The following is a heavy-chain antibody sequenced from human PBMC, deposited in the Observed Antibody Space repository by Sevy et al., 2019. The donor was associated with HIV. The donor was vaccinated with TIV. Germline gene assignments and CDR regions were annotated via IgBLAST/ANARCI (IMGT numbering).Heavy chain of an antibody. CDR2: ISYDGSNK. D-gene: IGHD2-15*01. V-gene: IGHV3-30-3*01. CDR1: GFTISSYA. Sequence: GGSLRLSCAASGFTISSYAMHWVRQAPGKGLEWVAVISYDGSNKYYADSVKGRFTISRDNSKNTLYLQMNSLRAEDTAVYYCARDRNSGSRYYFDYWGQGTLVTVSS. J-gene: IGHJ4*02. CDR3: ARDRNSGSRYYFDY.